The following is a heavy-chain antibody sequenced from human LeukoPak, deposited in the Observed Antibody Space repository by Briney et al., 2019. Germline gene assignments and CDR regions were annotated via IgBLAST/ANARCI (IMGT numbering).Heavy chain of an antibody. CDR2: IIPIFGTA. CDR1: GGTFSSYA. CDR3: AISISIAARQADY. V-gene: IGHV1-69*13. J-gene: IGHJ4*02. D-gene: IGHD6-6*01. Sequence: GASVKVSCKASGGTFSSYAISWVRQAPGQGLEWMGGIIPIFGTANYAQKFQGRVTITADESTSTAYMELSSLRSEDTAVYYCAISISIAARQADYWGQGTLVTVSS.